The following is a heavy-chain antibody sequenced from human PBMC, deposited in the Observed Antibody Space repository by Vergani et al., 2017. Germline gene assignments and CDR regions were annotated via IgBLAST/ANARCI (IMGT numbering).Heavy chain of an antibody. V-gene: IGHV1-18*01. J-gene: IGHJ5*02. CDR1: GYTFPSYG. CDR3: ARDQNLLLWFGESGADP. D-gene: IGHD3-10*01. Sequence: QVQLVQSGAEVKKPGASVKVSCKASGYTFPSYGISWVRQAPGQGLEWMGWISAYNGNTNYAQKLQGIGTMTTDTSTSTAYMELRSLRSDDTAVYYCARDQNLLLWFGESGADPWGQGTLVTVSS. CDR2: ISAYNGNT.